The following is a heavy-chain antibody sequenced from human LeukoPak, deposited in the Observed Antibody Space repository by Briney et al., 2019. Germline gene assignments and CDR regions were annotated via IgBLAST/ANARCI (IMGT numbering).Heavy chain of an antibody. Sequence: GGSLRLSCAASGFTFSSYGMHWVRQAPGKGLEWVAFIRYDGSNKYYADSVKGRYTISRDNSKNTLYLQMNSLRAEDTAVNYCAWTDWFDPWGQGTLVTVSS. CDR3: AWTDWFDP. J-gene: IGHJ5*02. CDR2: IRYDGSNK. D-gene: IGHD3/OR15-3a*01. CDR1: GFTFSSYG. V-gene: IGHV3-30*02.